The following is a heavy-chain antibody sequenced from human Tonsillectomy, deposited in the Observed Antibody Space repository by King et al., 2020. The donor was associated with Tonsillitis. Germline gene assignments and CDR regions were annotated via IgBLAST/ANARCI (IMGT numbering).Heavy chain of an antibody. V-gene: IGHV3-30*18. J-gene: IGHJ4*02. CDR1: GFTFSSYG. CDR2: VSYDGSNK. CDR3: VKVWHLFDS. D-gene: IGHD3-16*01. Sequence: VQLVESGGGVVQPGRSLRLSCAASGFTFSSYGMHWVRQAPGKGLEWVAVVSYDGSNKYYADSVKGRFTISRDNSKNTLYLQMNSLRAEDTAVYYCVKVWHLFDSWGQGTLVTVSS.